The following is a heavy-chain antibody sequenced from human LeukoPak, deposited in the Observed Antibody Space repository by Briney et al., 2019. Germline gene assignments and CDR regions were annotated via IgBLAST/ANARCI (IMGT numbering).Heavy chain of an antibody. CDR1: GYTFTDYF. V-gene: IGHV1-2*02. Sequence: ASVKVSCKASGYTFTDYFIHWVRQAPGQGLEWMGWINPNSGGTNYAQKFQGRVTMTRDASISTAYMELSRLRSDDTAVYYCASSNIVLMVYAIDYWGQGTLVTVSS. CDR3: ASSNIVLMVYAIDY. D-gene: IGHD2-8*01. CDR2: INPNSGGT. J-gene: IGHJ4*02.